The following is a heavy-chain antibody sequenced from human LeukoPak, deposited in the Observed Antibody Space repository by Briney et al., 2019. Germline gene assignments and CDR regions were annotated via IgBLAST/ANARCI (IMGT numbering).Heavy chain of an antibody. V-gene: IGHV4-4*02. D-gene: IGHD1-26*01. Sequence: PSETLSLTCAVSGDSISNSNWWSWVRQPPGKGLEWIGYIFHTGSTNYNPSLKSRVTISVDKSKNQFSLRLISVTAADTAMYYCARLRSPGDFDYWGQGTLVTVSS. CDR3: ARLRSPGDFDY. CDR2: IFHTGST. CDR1: GDSISNSNW. J-gene: IGHJ4*02.